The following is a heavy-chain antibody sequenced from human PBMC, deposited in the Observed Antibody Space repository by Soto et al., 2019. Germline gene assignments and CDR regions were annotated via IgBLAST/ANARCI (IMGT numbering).Heavy chain of an antibody. CDR2: IDPSDSYT. V-gene: IGHV5-10-1*01. J-gene: IGHJ4*02. D-gene: IGHD3-10*01. CDR1: GYSFTSYW. CDR3: ARGAMVRGVIIPIDY. Sequence: PGESLKISCKGSGYSFTSYWISWVRQMPGKGLEWMGRIDPSDSYTNYSPSFQGHVTISADKSISTAYLQWSSLKASDTAMYYCARGAMVRGVIIPIDYWGQGTLVTVSS.